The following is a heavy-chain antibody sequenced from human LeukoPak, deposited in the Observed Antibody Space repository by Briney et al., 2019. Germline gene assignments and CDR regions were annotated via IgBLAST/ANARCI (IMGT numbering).Heavy chain of an antibody. D-gene: IGHD4-11*01. CDR3: ARVISGNYYPYYYYYMDV. J-gene: IGHJ6*03. CDR1: GGSISSYY. CDR2: IYTSGST. V-gene: IGHV4-4*07. Sequence: SETLSLTCTVSGGSISSYYWSWIRQPAGKGLEWIGRIYTSGSTNYNPSLKSRVTMSVDTSKNQFSLKLSSVTAADTAVYYCARVISGNYYPYYYYYMDVWGKGTTVTVSS.